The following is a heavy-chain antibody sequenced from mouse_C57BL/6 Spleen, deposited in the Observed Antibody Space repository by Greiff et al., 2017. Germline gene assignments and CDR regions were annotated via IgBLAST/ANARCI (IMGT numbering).Heavy chain of an antibody. CDR1: GFTFSSYG. CDR2: ISSGGSYT. CDR3: ARHSYGSSYGYFDV. Sequence: VQLTQSGGDLVKPGGSLKLSCAASGFTFSSYGMSWVRQTPDHRLALVATISSGGSYTYYPDSVKGRFTISRDNAKYTLYRQMYSRKSEDTARDYWARHSYGSSYGYFDVWGTGTTVTVSS. J-gene: IGHJ1*03. D-gene: IGHD1-1*01. V-gene: IGHV5-6*01.